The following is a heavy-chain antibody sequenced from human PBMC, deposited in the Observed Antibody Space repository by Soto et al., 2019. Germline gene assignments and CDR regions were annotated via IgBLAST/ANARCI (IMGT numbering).Heavy chain of an antibody. Sequence: SETLSLTCTVSGGSVSSGSYYWSWIRQPPGKGLEWIGYIYYSGSTNYNPSLKSRVTISVDTSKNQFSLKLSSVTAADTAVYYCATERNDLVAIDYYHYYGMDVWGQGTTVTVSS. CDR3: ATERNDLVAIDYYHYYGMDV. V-gene: IGHV4-61*01. CDR2: IYYSGST. J-gene: IGHJ6*02. CDR1: GGSVSSGSYY. D-gene: IGHD5-12*01.